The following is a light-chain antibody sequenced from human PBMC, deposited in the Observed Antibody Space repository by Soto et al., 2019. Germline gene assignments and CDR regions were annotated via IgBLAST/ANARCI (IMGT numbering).Light chain of an antibody. CDR3: KQYGSSPT. J-gene: IGKJ1*01. CDR1: QSVSSSY. CDR2: AAS. V-gene: IGKV3-20*01. Sequence: VFTQCPGTLSVSPGESATLSCRASQSVSSSYLAWYQQKPGQAPRLLIYAASSRATGIQDRFSGSGSGTDFTLTIRRLEPEDFAVYYCKQYGSSPTCGQGTKVDIK.